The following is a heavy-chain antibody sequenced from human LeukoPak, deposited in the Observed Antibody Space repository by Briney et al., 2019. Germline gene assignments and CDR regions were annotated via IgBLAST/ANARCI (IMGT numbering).Heavy chain of an antibody. V-gene: IGHV3-33*01. J-gene: IGHJ4*02. D-gene: IGHD2-15*01. CDR3: ARDPGYCSGGNCYSLYSFDY. Sequence: GGSLRLSCAASGFTFSSYGMHWVRQAPGKGLEGVAVIWFDGSDKYYADSVKGRFTISRDDSKNTLYLQMNSLRAEDTAVFYCARDPGYCSGGNCYSLYSFDYWGQGTLVTVSS. CDR1: GFTFSSYG. CDR2: IWFDGSDK.